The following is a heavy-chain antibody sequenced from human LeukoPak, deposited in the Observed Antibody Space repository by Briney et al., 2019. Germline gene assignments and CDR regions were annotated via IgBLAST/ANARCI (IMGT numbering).Heavy chain of an antibody. CDR3: ASEKGVTVTTTASTNYYGMDV. D-gene: IGHD4-17*01. CDR1: GFTFSDYY. J-gene: IGHJ6*02. Sequence: GGSLRLSCAASGFTFSDYYMSWIRQAPGKGLEWVSYISSSGSTIYYADSVKGRFTISRDNAKNSLYLQMNSLRAEDTAVYYCASEKGVTVTTTASTNYYGMDVWGQGTTVTVSS. V-gene: IGHV3-11*04. CDR2: ISSSGSTI.